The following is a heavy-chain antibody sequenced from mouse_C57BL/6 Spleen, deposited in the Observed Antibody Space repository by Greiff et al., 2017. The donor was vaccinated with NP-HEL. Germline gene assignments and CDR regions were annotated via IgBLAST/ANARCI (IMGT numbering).Heavy chain of an antibody. CDR3: TTWWLLRSYAMDY. D-gene: IGHD1-1*01. CDR2: IDPENGDT. V-gene: IGHV14-4*01. Sequence: VQLQQSGAELVRPGASVKLSCTASGFNIKDDYMHWVKQRPEQGLEWIGWIDPENGDTEYASKFQGKATITADTSSNTAYLQLSSLTSEDTAVYYCTTWWLLRSYAMDYWGQGTSVTVSS. CDR1: GFNIKDDY. J-gene: IGHJ4*01.